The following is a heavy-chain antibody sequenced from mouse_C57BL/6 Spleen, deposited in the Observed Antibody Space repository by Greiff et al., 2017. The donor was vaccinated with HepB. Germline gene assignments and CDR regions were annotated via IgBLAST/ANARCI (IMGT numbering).Heavy chain of an antibody. V-gene: IGHV1-15*01. CDR3: TRWAFY. J-gene: IGHJ2*01. Sequence: QVQLKESGAELVRPGASVTLSCKASGYTFTDYEMHWVKQTPVHGLEWIGAIDPETGGTAYNQKFKGKAILTADKSSSTAYMELRSLTSEDSAVYYCTRWAFYWGQGTTLTVSS. D-gene: IGHD3-1*01. CDR1: GYTFTDYE. CDR2: IDPETGGT.